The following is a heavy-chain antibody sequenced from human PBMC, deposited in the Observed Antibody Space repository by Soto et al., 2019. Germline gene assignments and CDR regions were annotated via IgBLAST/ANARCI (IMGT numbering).Heavy chain of an antibody. CDR2: INHSGST. CDR1: GGSFSGYY. V-gene: IGHV4-34*01. D-gene: IGHD1-26*01. CDR3: ARDLLPRHYYYYYGMDV. Sequence: SETLSLTCAVYGGSFSGYYWSWIRQPPGKGLEWIGEINHSGSTNYNPSLKSRVTISVDTSKNQFSLKLSSVTAADTAVYYCARDLLPRHYYYYYGMDVWGQGTTVTVSS. J-gene: IGHJ6*02.